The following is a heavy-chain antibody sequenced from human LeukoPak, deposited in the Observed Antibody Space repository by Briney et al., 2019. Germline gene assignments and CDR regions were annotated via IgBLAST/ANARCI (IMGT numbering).Heavy chain of an antibody. V-gene: IGHV6-1*01. CDR1: GDIISNSSAA. D-gene: IGHD6-13*01. CDR2: TYYRSKWYN. Sequence: SQTLSLTCAISGDIISNSSAAWNWIRHSPSRGLEWLGRTYYRSKWYNDYAVSVESRISINPDTSKNHFSLYLNSVTPDDTAVYYRVRTVTAVGRIDCWGQGALVTVSS. CDR3: VRTVTAVGRIDC. J-gene: IGHJ4*02.